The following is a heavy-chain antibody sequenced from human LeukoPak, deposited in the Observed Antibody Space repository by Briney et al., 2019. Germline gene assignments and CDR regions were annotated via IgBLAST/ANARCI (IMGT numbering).Heavy chain of an antibody. Sequence: ASVKVSCKASGYTFTSYGISWVRQAPGQGLEWMGWISTYNGNTNYAQKLQDRVTMTRDTSISTAYMELSRLRSDDTAVYYCARDMDSGPDFFDYWGLGTLVTVSS. J-gene: IGHJ4*02. V-gene: IGHV1-18*01. CDR3: ARDMDSGPDFFDY. CDR1: GYTFTSYG. D-gene: IGHD1-26*01. CDR2: ISTYNGNT.